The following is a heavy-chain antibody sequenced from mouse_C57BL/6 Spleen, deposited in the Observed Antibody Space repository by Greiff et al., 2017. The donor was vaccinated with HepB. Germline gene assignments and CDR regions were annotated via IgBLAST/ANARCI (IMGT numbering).Heavy chain of an antibody. D-gene: IGHD3-2*02. Sequence: VQLKQSGPGLVKPSQSLSLTCSVTGYSITSGYYWNWIRQFPGNKLEWMGYISYDGSNNYNPSLKNRISITRDTSKNQFFLKLNSVTTEDTATYYCARDDSSGYLNWGQGTTLTVSS. CDR2: ISYDGSN. CDR3: ARDDSSGYLN. J-gene: IGHJ2*01. CDR1: GYSITSGYY. V-gene: IGHV3-6*01.